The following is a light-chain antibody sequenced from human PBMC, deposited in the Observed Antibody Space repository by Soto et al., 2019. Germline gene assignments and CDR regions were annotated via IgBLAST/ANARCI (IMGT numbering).Light chain of an antibody. CDR1: QSIGTS. CDR3: QQSYNSPWT. CDR2: RAS. V-gene: IGKV1-39*01. J-gene: IGKJ1*01. Sequence: DIQMTQSPSSLSASVGDRVTISCRASQSIGTSLNWYQQKPGTAPRLLIYRASSVKSGVPPRFSGSGSGRDFTLTISSLRPEDSATYFCQQSYNSPWTFGQGTKVDIK.